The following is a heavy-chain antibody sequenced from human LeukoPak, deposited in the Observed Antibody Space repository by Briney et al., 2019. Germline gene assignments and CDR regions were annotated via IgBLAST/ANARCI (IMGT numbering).Heavy chain of an antibody. V-gene: IGHV3-23*01. Sequence: GGSLRLSCAASGFTFSNYAMSWVRQAPGKGLEWVSGISGTGGTTYYVDSVKGRFTISRDNSKNTLFLQMNSLRADDTAVYYCARDLTTVTPLYYYYYGMDVWGQGTTVTVSS. J-gene: IGHJ6*02. CDR2: ISGTGGTT. CDR3: ARDLTTVTPLYYYYYGMDV. CDR1: GFTFSNYA. D-gene: IGHD4-17*01.